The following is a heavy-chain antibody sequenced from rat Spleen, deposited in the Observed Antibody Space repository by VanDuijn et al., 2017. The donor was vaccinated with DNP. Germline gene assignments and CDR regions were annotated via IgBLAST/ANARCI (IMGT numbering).Heavy chain of an antibody. Sequence: EVQLVESGGGLVQPGRSMKLSCAASGFTFTNYYMAWVRQAPTKGLEWVAAISTGGGSTYNGDSVKGRFTISRDNAKSTLYLQMNSLRSEDMATYYCARPARGWFAYWGQGTLVTVSS. CDR1: GFTFTNYY. V-gene: IGHV5-25*01. J-gene: IGHJ3*01. CDR2: ISTGGGST. CDR3: ARPARGWFAY.